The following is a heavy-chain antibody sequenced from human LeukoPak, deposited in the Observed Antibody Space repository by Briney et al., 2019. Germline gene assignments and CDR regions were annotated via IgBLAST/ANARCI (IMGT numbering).Heavy chain of an antibody. CDR1: GFTFSSYG. CDR2: INSDGSST. Sequence: SGGSLRLSCAASGFTFSSYGMHWVRQAPGKGLEWVSRINSDGSSTTSADSVKGRLTISRDNSRNTLYLQMNSVRLEDTAIYYCVKGGSISHNWFDSWGQGTLVTVSS. J-gene: IGHJ5*01. D-gene: IGHD3-16*01. V-gene: IGHV3-NL1*01. CDR3: VKGGSISHNWFDS.